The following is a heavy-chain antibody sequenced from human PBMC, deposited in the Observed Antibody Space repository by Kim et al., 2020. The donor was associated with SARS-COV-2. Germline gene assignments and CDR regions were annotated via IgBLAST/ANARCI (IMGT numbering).Heavy chain of an antibody. J-gene: IGHJ4*02. Sequence: GGSLRLSCAASGFTFGSYGMCWARQAPGKGLEWVAFISCDGGNKYYADSVKGRFTISRDNSKKLLYLQMNSLRAEDTAVYFCAKVAMGRGAEPDYCGQGTLVTVSS. CDR3: AKVAMGRGAEPDY. CDR1: GFTFGSYG. V-gene: IGHV3-30*18. D-gene: IGHD3-10*01. CDR2: ISCDGGNK.